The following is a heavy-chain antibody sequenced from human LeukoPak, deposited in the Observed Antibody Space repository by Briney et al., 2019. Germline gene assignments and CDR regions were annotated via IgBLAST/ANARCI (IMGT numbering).Heavy chain of an antibody. D-gene: IGHD3-22*01. J-gene: IGHJ4*02. V-gene: IGHV4-34*01. CDR2: INHSGST. CDR1: GGSFSGYY. CDR3: ARGPGGNYDSSGYFDY. Sequence: SETLSLTCAVYGGSFSGYYWSWIRQPPGKGLEWIGEINHSGSTNYNPSLKGRVTISVDTSKNQFSLKLSSVTAADTAVYYCARGPGGNYDSSGYFDYWGQGTLVTVSS.